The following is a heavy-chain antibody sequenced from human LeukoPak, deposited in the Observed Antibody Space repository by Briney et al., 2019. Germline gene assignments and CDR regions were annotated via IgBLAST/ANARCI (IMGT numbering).Heavy chain of an antibody. CDR1: GYTFTGHY. D-gene: IGHD3-9*01. J-gene: IGHJ4*02. CDR2: INPNSGDT. Sequence: ASVTVSCKASGYTFTGHYMHWMRPAPGQRLEWMGWINPNSGDTIYAQKFQGRVTMTRDTSISTVYMELSRLTSDDTAVYYCARDPRDILTGYYGLCYFDYWGQGTLVTVSS. CDR3: ARDPRDILTGYYGLCYFDY. V-gene: IGHV1-2*02.